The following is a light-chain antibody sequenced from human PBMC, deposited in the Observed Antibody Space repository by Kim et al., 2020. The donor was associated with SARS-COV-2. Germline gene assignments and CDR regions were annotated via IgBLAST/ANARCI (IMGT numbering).Light chain of an antibody. J-gene: IGKJ3*01. Sequence: TINCKSSQSVLYSSNNKNYLAWYQQKPGQPPKLLIYWASTRESGVPDRFSGSGSGTDFTLTISSLQAEDVAVYYCQQYYSTLLFTFGPGTKVDIK. CDR1: QSVLYSSNNKNY. V-gene: IGKV4-1*01. CDR3: QQYYSTLLFT. CDR2: WAS.